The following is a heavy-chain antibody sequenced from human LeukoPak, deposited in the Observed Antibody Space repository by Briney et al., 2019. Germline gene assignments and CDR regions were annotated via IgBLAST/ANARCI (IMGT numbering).Heavy chain of an antibody. CDR3: ARQQSDTSLFDP. J-gene: IGHJ5*02. CDR1: GDSISSTSYY. V-gene: IGHV4-39*01. Sequence: SETLFLTCIVSGDSISSTSYYWAWIRQPPGKGLEWIGMIFYSGSAYYTPSLRGRVTLSVDTSRNQFSLNLISVTAADTGVYFCARQQSDTSLFDPWGQGTLVTVSS. D-gene: IGHD2-21*02. CDR2: IFYSGSA.